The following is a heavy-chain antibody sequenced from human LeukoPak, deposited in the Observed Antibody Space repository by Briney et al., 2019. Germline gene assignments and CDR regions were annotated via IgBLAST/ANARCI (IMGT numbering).Heavy chain of an antibody. CDR2: ISGSGGST. Sequence: QSGGSLRLSCAASGFTFSSYAMSWVRQAPGKGLEWVSAISGSGGSTYYADSVKGRFTISRDNSKNTLYLQMNSLRAEDTAVYYCAKLGVLMVYAKVGEVFDYWGQGTLVTVSS. D-gene: IGHD2-8*01. J-gene: IGHJ4*02. V-gene: IGHV3-23*01. CDR1: GFTFSSYA. CDR3: AKLGVLMVYAKVGEVFDY.